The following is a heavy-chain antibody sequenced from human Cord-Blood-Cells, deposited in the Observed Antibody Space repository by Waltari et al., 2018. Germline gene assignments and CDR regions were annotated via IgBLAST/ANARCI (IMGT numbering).Heavy chain of an antibody. CDR1: GFTFSSYS. Sequence: EVQLVESGGGLVKPGGSLRLSCAASGFTFSSYSMNWVRQAPGKGLEWVSSISSSSSYIYYADSVKGRFTISRDNAKNSLYLQMNSLRAEDTAVYYCAREGGANGWFDPWGQGTLVTVSS. J-gene: IGHJ5*02. D-gene: IGHD1-26*01. V-gene: IGHV3-21*01. CDR3: AREGGANGWFDP. CDR2: ISSSSSYI.